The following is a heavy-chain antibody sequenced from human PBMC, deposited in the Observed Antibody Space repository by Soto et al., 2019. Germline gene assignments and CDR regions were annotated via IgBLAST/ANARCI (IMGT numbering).Heavy chain of an antibody. CDR3: ARPANTVADHFDL. D-gene: IGHD4-17*01. Sequence: ESLKTSFRVSGYTFTIYWIGWVRQIPGKGLEWMGIIYPSDSDTRYSPSFQGQVTISADQSINTAYLQWDSLKASDTAIYYCARPANTVADHFDLWGQGTPVTVSS. CDR2: IYPSDSDT. J-gene: IGHJ4*02. V-gene: IGHV5-51*01. CDR1: GYTFTIYW.